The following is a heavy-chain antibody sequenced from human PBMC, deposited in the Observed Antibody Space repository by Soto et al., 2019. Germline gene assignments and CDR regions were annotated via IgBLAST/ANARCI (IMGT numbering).Heavy chain of an antibody. J-gene: IGHJ6*02. CDR1: GGSITNYY. V-gene: IGHV4-59*08. CDR3: ARHGFGSLHGLVAV. D-gene: IGHD3-10*01. Sequence: QVQLQESGPGLVKPSETLSLTCTVSGGSITNYYCSWFRQPPGKGLEWIGYIQYNGYSAYNLSLTXXVXXAMDTSKPQLSLMLESVTATDTAVYYCARHGFGSLHGLVAVWGQGTTVIVSS. CDR2: IQYNGYS.